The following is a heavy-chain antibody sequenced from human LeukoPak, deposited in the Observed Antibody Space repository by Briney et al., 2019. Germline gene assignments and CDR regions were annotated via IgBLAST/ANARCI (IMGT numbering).Heavy chain of an antibody. Sequence: GSSVKVSCKASGGTFSSYAISWVRQAPGQGLEWMGGIIPIFGTANYAQKFQGRVTITADESTSTAYIELSSLRSEDTAVYYCARGQGGYSYGYVGYYYGMDVWGKGTTVTVSS. D-gene: IGHD5-18*01. J-gene: IGHJ6*04. CDR3: ARGQGGYSYGYVGYYYGMDV. CDR2: IIPIFGTA. V-gene: IGHV1-69*01. CDR1: GGTFSSYA.